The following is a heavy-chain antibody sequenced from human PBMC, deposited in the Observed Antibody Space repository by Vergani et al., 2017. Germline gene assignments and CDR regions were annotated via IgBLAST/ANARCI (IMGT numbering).Heavy chain of an antibody. CDR3: AKRGYIYGYYYYGMDV. CDR2: ISGDGGSP. V-gene: IGHV3-23*01. Sequence: EVQLLESGGGLVQPGGSLRLSCAASGFTFSSYAMSWVRQAPGKGLEWVSAISGDGGSPYYADSVKGRFTISRDNSENTPYLRMNSLRAEDTAVYYCAKRGYIYGYYYYGMDVWGQGTTVTVSS. CDR1: GFTFSSYA. D-gene: IGHD5-18*01. J-gene: IGHJ6*02.